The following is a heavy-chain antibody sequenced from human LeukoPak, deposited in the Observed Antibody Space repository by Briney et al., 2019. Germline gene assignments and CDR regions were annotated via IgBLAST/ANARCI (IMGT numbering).Heavy chain of an antibody. CDR1: GFTFDDYA. D-gene: IGHD3-9*01. CDR3: AKDINGLRYFDWFI. J-gene: IGHJ4*02. CDR2: ISGDGGST. Sequence: PGGSLRLSCAASGFTFDDYAMHWVRLAPGKGLEWVSLISGDGGSTYYADSVKGRFTISRDNSKNSLYLQMNSLRTEDTALYYCAKDINGLRYFDWFIWGQGTLVTVSS. V-gene: IGHV3-43*02.